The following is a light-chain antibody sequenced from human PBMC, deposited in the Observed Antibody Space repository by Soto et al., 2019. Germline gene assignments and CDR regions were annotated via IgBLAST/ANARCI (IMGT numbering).Light chain of an antibody. Sequence: QSALTQPASESGSPGQSITISCTGTSSDVGGYNFVSWYQQHPGNSPRLMIYDVTNRPSGISNRFSGSKSGNTASLTISGLQAEDEAHYYCNSYTTSGAVVFGGGTQLTVL. V-gene: IGLV2-14*03. CDR1: SSDVGGYNF. CDR3: NSYTTSGAVV. CDR2: DVT. J-gene: IGLJ3*02.